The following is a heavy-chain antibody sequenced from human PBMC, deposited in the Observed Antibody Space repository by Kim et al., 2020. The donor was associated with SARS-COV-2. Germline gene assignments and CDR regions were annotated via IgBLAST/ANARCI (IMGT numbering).Heavy chain of an antibody. CDR1: GFTFSNYG. J-gene: IGHJ4*02. V-gene: IGHV3-33*06. CDR2: IWYDGSNK. Sequence: GGSLRLSCAASGFTFSNYGMHRVPQAPGKGLEWVAVIWYDGSNKYYADSVKGRFTISRDNSKNTLYLQMNSLRAEDTAVYYCAKAPADGDYYYWGQGTLVTVSS. CDR3: AKAPADGDYYY. D-gene: IGHD4-17*01.